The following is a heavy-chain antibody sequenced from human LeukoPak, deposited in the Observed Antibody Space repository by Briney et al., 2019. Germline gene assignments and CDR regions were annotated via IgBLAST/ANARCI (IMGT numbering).Heavy chain of an antibody. D-gene: IGHD2-15*01. Sequence: SETLSLTCTVSGGPISSHYWSWIRQPPGKGLEWIGYIYYSGSTNYNPSLKSRVTISVDTSKNQFSLKLSSVTAADTAVYYCAREGEVVVEEIRYYYMDVWGKGTTVTVSS. CDR3: AREGEVVVEEIRYYYMDV. J-gene: IGHJ6*03. CDR2: IYYSGST. V-gene: IGHV4-59*11. CDR1: GGPISSHY.